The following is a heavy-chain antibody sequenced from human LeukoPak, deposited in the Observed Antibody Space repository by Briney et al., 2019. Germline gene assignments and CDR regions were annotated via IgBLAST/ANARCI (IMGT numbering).Heavy chain of an antibody. D-gene: IGHD3-10*01. CDR1: GFPFSRYA. CDR3: AKDSGRVRGDPIKQPCDY. J-gene: IGHJ4*02. V-gene: IGHV3-23*01. Sequence: GGSLRLSCEPSGFPFSRYAMSWVRRPPGKGREWVSSICGSGGSTSYADSVKGRFTISRDNSKNTLYPQMNSLRAEDTAVYYCAKDSGRVRGDPIKQPCDYWGQGTLVTVSS. CDR2: ICGSGGST.